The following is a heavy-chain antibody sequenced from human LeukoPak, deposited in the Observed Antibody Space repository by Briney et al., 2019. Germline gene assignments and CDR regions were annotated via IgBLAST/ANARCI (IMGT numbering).Heavy chain of an antibody. V-gene: IGHV5-51*01. D-gene: IGHD1-20*01. CDR1: GYHFSSYW. CDR3: ARQPPLDSWNDGVGFDY. CDR2: IYPGDSDN. Sequence: GASLQISCKGSGYHFSSYWIGWVRPMPGKGLEWMGIIYPGDSDNRYSPFFQGPVTISAEKSISTAYLQWSSLKTSDTAMYYCARQPPLDSWNDGVGFDYWGQGTLVSVSS. J-gene: IGHJ4*02.